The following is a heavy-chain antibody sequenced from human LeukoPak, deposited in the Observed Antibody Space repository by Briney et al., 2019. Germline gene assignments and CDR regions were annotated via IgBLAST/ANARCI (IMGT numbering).Heavy chain of an antibody. V-gene: IGHV4-39*01. Sequence: SETLSLTCTVSGGSISSNSYFWAWIRQPPGKGLEWIGGIFYSGTTYYNPSLKSRVTISVDTSKNQLSLKVASVTAADTAVYYCARRAAYNNYYFDYWGQGILVTVSS. D-gene: IGHD1-1*01. J-gene: IGHJ4*02. CDR1: GGSISSNSYF. CDR2: IFYSGTT. CDR3: ARRAAYNNYYFDY.